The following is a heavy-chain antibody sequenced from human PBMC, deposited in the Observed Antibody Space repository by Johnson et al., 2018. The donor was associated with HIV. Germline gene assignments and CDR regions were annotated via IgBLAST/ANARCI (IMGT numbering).Heavy chain of an antibody. V-gene: IGHV3-11*04. J-gene: IGHJ3*02. Sequence: VQLVESGGGLIQPGGSLRLSCAASGFSFSNAWMSWIRQAPGKGLEWVSYISSSGSTTYYADSVKGRFTISRDNAKYAKNSLYLLMNSLRDEDTSVYYCAKPPQAILTVFGVALPGDIWGQGTMVTVSS. CDR2: ISSSGSTT. CDR1: GFSFSNAW. CDR3: AKPPQAILTVFGVALPGDI. D-gene: IGHD3-3*01.